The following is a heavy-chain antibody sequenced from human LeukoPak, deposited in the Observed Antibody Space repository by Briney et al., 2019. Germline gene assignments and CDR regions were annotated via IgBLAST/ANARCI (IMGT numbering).Heavy chain of an antibody. V-gene: IGHV3-53*01. CDR3: ARLSGSVMTSVIISRLDY. Sequence: PGGSLRLSCAASGFTVSSNYMSWVRQAPGKGLEWVSLIYSGGSTYYADSVKGRFTISRDNSKNTVYLQMNSLRAEDTAMYYCARLSGSVMTSVIISRLDYWGQGTLVIVSS. CDR1: GFTVSSNY. CDR2: IYSGGST. D-gene: IGHD4-11*01. J-gene: IGHJ4*02.